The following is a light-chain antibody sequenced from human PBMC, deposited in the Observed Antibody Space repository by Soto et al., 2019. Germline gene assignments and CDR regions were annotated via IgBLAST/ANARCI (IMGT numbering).Light chain of an antibody. CDR2: EVG. J-gene: IGLJ1*01. V-gene: IGLV2-14*01. CDR3: TSYTSLTALV. Sequence: QSVLTQPASVSGSPGQSITISCTGTSSDVGTYNFVSWYQPPPCKAPILIIYEVGNRPSVIYDRFACTKDSSTASLTISGLHDDEDDYYYYTSYTSLTALVFGTGTKLTVL. CDR1: SSDVGTYNF.